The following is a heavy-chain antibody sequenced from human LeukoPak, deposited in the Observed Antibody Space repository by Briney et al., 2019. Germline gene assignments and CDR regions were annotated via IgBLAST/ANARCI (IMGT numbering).Heavy chain of an antibody. Sequence: GGSLRLSCAASGFTFDDYAMHWVRQAPGKGLEWVSGISWNSGSIGYADSEKGRFTISRDNAKNSLYLQMNSLRAEDTALYYCAKDIAAAGGGYFDYWGQGTLVTVSS. J-gene: IGHJ4*02. V-gene: IGHV3-9*01. CDR2: ISWNSGSI. CDR1: GFTFDDYA. D-gene: IGHD6-13*01. CDR3: AKDIAAAGGGYFDY.